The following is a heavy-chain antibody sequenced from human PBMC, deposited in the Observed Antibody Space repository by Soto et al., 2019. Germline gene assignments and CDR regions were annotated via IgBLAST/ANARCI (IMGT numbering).Heavy chain of an antibody. J-gene: IGHJ6*02. Sequence: EVQLLESGGGLVQPGGSLRLSCAASGFTFSSYAMSWVRQAPGKGLEWVSAISGSGGSTYYADSVKGRFTISRDNSKNTLYLQMNSLRAEDTAVYYCAKEGRKYCSGGSCYKTPYYYYGMDVWGQGTTVTVSS. CDR3: AKEGRKYCSGGSCYKTPYYYYGMDV. CDR2: ISGSGGST. D-gene: IGHD2-15*01. V-gene: IGHV3-23*01. CDR1: GFTFSSYA.